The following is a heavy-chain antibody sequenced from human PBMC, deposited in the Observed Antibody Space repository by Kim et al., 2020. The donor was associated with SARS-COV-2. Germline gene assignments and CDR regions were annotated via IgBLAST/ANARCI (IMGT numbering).Heavy chain of an antibody. CDR1: GGSISTYY. V-gene: IGHV4-59*01. CDR3: ARGSYITSLDY. CDR2: ISDTGNT. J-gene: IGHJ4*02. Sequence: SETLSLTCTVSGGSISTYYWGWIRQSPGKGLEWIGYISDTGNTNYNSSLKSRVTMSVDTSKNQFSLKLTSVTAADTAVYFCARGSYITSLDYWGQGTLVTVSS. D-gene: IGHD3-10*01.